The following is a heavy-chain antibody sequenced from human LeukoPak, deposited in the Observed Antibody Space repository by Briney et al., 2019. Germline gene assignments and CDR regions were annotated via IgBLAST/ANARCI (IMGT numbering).Heavy chain of an antibody. D-gene: IGHD1-26*01. CDR3: ARDPENVSGSHSHFDL. Sequence: GGSHRLSCAASGFTFSSYNMNWVRQAPGKGLEWVSSISRSSIYMYYADSVKGRFTISRDNAKNSLYLQMNSLRAEDTAVYYCARDPENVSGSHSHFDLWGRGTLVTVSS. CDR2: ISRSSIYM. J-gene: IGHJ2*01. V-gene: IGHV3-21*01. CDR1: GFTFSSYN.